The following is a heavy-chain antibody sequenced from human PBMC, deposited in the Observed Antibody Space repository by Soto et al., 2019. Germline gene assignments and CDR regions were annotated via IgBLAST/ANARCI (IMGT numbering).Heavy chain of an antibody. J-gene: IGHJ4*02. CDR3: GTVFEH. CDR1: GCSLSNYY. Sequence: SETLSLTCTVSGCSLSNYYWSWIRPPPGKGLEWIGYIYYTGRTNYNPSLESRFTISRDNAKNTLYLQMNSLRVEDTAMYYCGTVFEHWGQGIPVTVSS. CDR2: IYYTGRT. V-gene: IGHV4-59*03.